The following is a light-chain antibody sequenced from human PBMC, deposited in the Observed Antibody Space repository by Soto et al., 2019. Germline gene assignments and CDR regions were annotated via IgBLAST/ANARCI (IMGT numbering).Light chain of an antibody. CDR2: VAS. CDR3: QQGGT. J-gene: IGKJ4*01. V-gene: IGKV3-15*01. Sequence: EIVMTQSPATLSVSPGERATLSCRASRSVGSNLSCYQQKPGQAPRLFIFVASTRAIVFPASFSGSGFGTYFPLPISSRQSEDFAVYYCQQGGTFGGGTKVDIK. CDR1: RSVGSN.